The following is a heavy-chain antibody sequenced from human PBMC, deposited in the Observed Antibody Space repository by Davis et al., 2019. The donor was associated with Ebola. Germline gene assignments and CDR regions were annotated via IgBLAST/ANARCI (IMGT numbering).Heavy chain of an antibody. Sequence: PGGSLRLSCAASGFTFSSYAMSWVRQAPGKGLEWVSAISGSGGSTYYADSVKGRFTISRDNAKNSLYLQMNSLRDEDTAVYYCARGPEYYYDSTIMGGWFDPWGQGTLVTVSS. D-gene: IGHD3-22*01. CDR3: ARGPEYYYDSTIMGGWFDP. J-gene: IGHJ5*02. CDR1: GFTFSSYA. CDR2: ISGSGGST. V-gene: IGHV3-23*01.